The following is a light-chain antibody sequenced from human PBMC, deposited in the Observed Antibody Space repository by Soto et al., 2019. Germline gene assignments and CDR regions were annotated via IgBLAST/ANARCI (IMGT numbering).Light chain of an antibody. V-gene: IGLV6-57*04. CDR1: SGSIASNY. Sequence: NFMLTQPHSVSESPGKTVTISCNRSSGSIASNYVQWYQQRPGSAPTTVIYEDNQRPSGVPDRFSGSIDSSSNSASLTISGLKTEDEADYYCQSCDSSNHVVFGGGTKLTVL. CDR2: EDN. CDR3: QSCDSSNHVV. J-gene: IGLJ2*01.